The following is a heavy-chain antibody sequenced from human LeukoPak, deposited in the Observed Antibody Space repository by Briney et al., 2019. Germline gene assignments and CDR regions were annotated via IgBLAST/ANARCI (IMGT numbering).Heavy chain of an antibody. D-gene: IGHD6-13*01. CDR2: ISYDGSNK. CDR3: ARTSLLSSNYGMDV. Sequence: AGGSLRLSCAASGFTFSSYAMHWVRQAPGKGLEWVAVISYDGSNKYYADSVKGRFTISRDNSKNTLYLQMNSLRSEDTAVYYCARTSLLSSNYGMDVWGQGTTVTVSS. CDR1: GFTFSSYA. J-gene: IGHJ6*02. V-gene: IGHV3-30-3*01.